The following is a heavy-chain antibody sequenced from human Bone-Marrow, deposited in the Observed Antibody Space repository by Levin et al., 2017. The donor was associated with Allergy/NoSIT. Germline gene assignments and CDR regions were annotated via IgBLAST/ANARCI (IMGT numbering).Heavy chain of an antibody. CDR3: ARGPGCASCYSLYMDV. D-gene: IGHD2-15*01. Sequence: SCTVSGASIGGYYWSWIRQPPGKGVEWIGYIFSSGSAKYNPSLKNRVTISVDTSKNQFSLNLSSVTAADTAVYYCARGPGCASCYSLYMDVWGKGTTVIVSS. CDR1: GASIGGYY. J-gene: IGHJ6*03. V-gene: IGHV4-59*01. CDR2: IFSSGSA.